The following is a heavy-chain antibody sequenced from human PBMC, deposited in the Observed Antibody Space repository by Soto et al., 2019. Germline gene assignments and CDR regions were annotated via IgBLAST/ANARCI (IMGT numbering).Heavy chain of an antibody. CDR2: LSQNGGT. CDR1: GYSFNRVHF. D-gene: IGHD2-21*01. CDR3: ARVRRHIFLS. J-gene: IGHJ5*02. V-gene: IGHV4-38-2*01. Sequence: SETLSLTCVVSGYSFNRVHFWGWIRQPPGKGLQWIGSLSQNGGTYRNPSLRSRVTMSVDTSKNQFSLKLSSVTAADTAVYYCARVRRHIFLSWGRGTLVTVSS.